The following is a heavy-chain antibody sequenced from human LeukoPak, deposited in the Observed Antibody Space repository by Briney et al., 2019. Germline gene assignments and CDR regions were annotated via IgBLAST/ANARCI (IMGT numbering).Heavy chain of an antibody. CDR2: FHPEDGET. J-gene: IGHJ4*02. Sequence: GASVKVSCKGSGYTLREVSMHWVRQAPGEGLEWMGGFHPEDGETIYAQIFQGRVTMTADTSTDTAYMELSSLRSDDTAVYYCVPEPTYDSKGGQWGQGTLVTVSS. CDR1: GYTLREVS. CDR3: VPEPTYDSKGGQ. D-gene: IGHD3-22*01. V-gene: IGHV1-24*01.